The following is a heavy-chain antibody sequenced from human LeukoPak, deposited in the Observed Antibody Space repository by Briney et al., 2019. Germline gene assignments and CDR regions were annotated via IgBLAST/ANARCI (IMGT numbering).Heavy chain of an antibody. CDR1: GGSISSYY. CDR2: IYNSRNT. V-gene: IGHV4-59*08. D-gene: IGHD3-9*01. J-gene: IGHJ3*01. Sequence: SETLSLPCTVSGGSISSYYWTWIRHPPGKGLEWIGYIYNSRNTNYNPSLKSRVTISVGTSENQFSLKLNSVTAADTAVYYCARRNILTEGDAIDVWGQGTMVTVSS. CDR3: ARRNILTEGDAIDV.